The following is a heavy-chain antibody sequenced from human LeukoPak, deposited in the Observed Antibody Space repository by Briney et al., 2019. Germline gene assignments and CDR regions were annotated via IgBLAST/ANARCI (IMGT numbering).Heavy chain of an antibody. J-gene: IGHJ3*02. V-gene: IGHV1-2*02. CDR2: INPNSGGT. D-gene: IGHD2-2*01. Sequence: GASVTVSCKASGYTFTDYYMHWVRQAPGQGVAWIGWINPNSGGTNYAQKFQGRLTITRDTYISTAYMELSRLSSDDTAVYYCARAPSSTSCPNIWGRGKVATVS. CDR3: ARAPSSTSCPNI. CDR1: GYTFTDYY.